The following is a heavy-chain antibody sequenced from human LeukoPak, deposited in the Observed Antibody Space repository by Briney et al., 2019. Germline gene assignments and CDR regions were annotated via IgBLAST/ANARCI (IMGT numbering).Heavy chain of an antibody. Sequence: PGGSLRLSCAASGFTFDDYAMHWVRQAPGKGLEWVSGISWNSGSIGYADSVKGRFTISRDNAKNPPYLQMNSLRAEDTALYYCAKAPAVAGNWYFDLWGRGTLVTVSS. D-gene: IGHD6-19*01. CDR3: AKAPAVAGNWYFDL. CDR2: ISWNSGSI. J-gene: IGHJ2*01. V-gene: IGHV3-9*01. CDR1: GFTFDDYA.